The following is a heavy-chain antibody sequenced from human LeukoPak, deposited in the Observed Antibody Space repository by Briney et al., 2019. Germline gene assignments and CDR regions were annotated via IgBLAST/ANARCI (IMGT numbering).Heavy chain of an antibody. CDR2: ISSSGSTI. CDR1: GFTFSSYE. D-gene: IGHD6-19*01. V-gene: IGHV3-48*03. J-gene: IGHJ6*03. CDR3: ARAQWRTYSYYYMDV. Sequence: PGGSLRLSCAASGFTFSSYEMNWVRQAPGKGLEWVSYISSSGSTIYYADSVKGRFTISRDNAKNSLYLQMNSLRAEDTAIYYCARAQWRTYSYYYMDVWGKGTTVTVSS.